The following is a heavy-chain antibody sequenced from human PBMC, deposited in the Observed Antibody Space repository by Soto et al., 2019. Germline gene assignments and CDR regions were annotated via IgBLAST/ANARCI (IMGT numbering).Heavy chain of an antibody. CDR3: ARTRGDYDFWSRDYYMDV. D-gene: IGHD3-3*01. Sequence: SETLSLTCTVSGGSISSYYWSWIRQPPGKGLEWIGYIYYSGSTNYNPSLKSRVTISVDTSKNQFSLKLSSVTAADTAVYYCARTRGDYDFWSRDYYMDVWGKGTTVTVSS. V-gene: IGHV4-59*01. CDR2: IYYSGST. CDR1: GGSISSYY. J-gene: IGHJ6*03.